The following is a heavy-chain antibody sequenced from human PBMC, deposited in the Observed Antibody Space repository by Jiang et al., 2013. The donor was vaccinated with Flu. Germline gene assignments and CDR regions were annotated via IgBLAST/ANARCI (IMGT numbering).Heavy chain of an antibody. Sequence: SGYSFTTYPMHWVRQAPGQRPEWMGWVSGGGGNTKYSQRFQGRVALTRDTSATTAYMEFSSLRPEDTAVYYCARAPWSTYYFDYWGQGTLVTVSS. V-gene: IGHV1-3*01. J-gene: IGHJ4*02. CDR3: ARAPWSTYYFDY. D-gene: IGHD2-15*01. CDR1: GYSFTTYP. CDR2: VSGGGGNT.